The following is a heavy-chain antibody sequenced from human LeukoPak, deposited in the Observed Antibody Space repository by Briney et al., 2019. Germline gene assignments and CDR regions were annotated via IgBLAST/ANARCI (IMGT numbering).Heavy chain of an antibody. CDR1: GYTLAELS. Sequence: ASVKVSCKVSGYTLAELSMHWVRQAPGKGLEWMGGFDPEDGETIYAQKFQGRVTMTEDTSTDTAYMELSSLRSEDTAVYYCATGQYSSGWYGYWGQGTLVTVSS. J-gene: IGHJ4*02. D-gene: IGHD6-13*01. CDR3: ATGQYSSGWYGY. V-gene: IGHV1-24*01. CDR2: FDPEDGET.